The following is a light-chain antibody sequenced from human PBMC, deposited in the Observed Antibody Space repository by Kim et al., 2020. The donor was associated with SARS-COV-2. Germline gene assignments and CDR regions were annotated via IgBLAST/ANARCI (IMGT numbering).Light chain of an antibody. CDR1: SSNSGGNT. V-gene: IGLV1-44*01. CDR3: ATWDDSLNGWV. Sequence: GLRVTISCSGASSNSGGNTVNWHQQLPGTAPKLLVYRTDQRPSGVPDRVSGSKSGNSASLAISGLQSEDEADYYCATWDDSLNGWVFGGGTQLTVL. CDR2: RTD. J-gene: IGLJ3*02.